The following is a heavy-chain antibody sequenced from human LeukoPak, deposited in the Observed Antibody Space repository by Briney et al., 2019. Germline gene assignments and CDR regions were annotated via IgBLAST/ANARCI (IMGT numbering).Heavy chain of an antibody. D-gene: IGHD3-10*01. J-gene: IGHJ4*02. Sequence: ASVKVSCKASGYTFTNYGFSWVRQAPGQGLEWMGWISAYNGYTDYAQKLQFRVTMTTDTSTSTAYMELRSLRSDDTAVYYCARYPSVLLWFGEVNDYWGQGTLVTVSS. CDR3: ARYPSVLLWFGEVNDY. V-gene: IGHV1-18*01. CDR1: GYTFTNYG. CDR2: ISAYNGYT.